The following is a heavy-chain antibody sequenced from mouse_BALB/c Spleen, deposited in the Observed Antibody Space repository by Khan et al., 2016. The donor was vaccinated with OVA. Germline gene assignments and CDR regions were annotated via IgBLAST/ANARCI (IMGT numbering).Heavy chain of an antibody. CDR2: IIYSGST. J-gene: IGHJ3*01. D-gene: IGHD2-14*01. CDR3: PRSTYRFAFVY. V-gene: IGHV3-8*02. Sequence: EVQLQESGPSLVKPSQTLSLTCSVTGDSITSGEWGGRRKCRGKKLEDMGDIIYSGSTYNKPSLKSRISITRHTSKNQYSLQLNSVTTEDTATYYCPRSTYRFAFVYWGQGTLVTVSA. CDR1: GDSITSGE.